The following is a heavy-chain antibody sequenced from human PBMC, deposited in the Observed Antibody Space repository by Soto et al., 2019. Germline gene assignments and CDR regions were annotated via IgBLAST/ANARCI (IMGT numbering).Heavy chain of an antibody. CDR2: ISYDGSNK. V-gene: IGHV3-30*04. CDR3: ARDREPLYYDFWSGYYDY. D-gene: IGHD3-3*01. Sequence: GESLKISCAASGFTFSSYAMHWVRQAPGKGLEWVAVISYDGSNKYYADSVKGRFTISRDNSKNTLYLQMNSLRAEDTAVYYCARDREPLYYDFWSGYYDYWGQGTLVTVSS. CDR1: GFTFSSYA. J-gene: IGHJ4*02.